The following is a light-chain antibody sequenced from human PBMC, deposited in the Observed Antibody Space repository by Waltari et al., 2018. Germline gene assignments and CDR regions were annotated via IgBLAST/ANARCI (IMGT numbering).Light chain of an antibody. J-gene: IGLJ1*01. CDR1: SSNIGAGYD. V-gene: IGLV1-40*01. CDR3: QSYDRSLSGYV. CDR2: GNS. Sequence: QSVLTQPPSVSGAPGQRVTISCTGSSSNIGAGYDVHWYQHLPRTAPKLLIYGNSKRPSGVPDRCSGSKSGTSASLAISGLQAEDEADYYCQSYDRSLSGYVFGSGTKVTVL.